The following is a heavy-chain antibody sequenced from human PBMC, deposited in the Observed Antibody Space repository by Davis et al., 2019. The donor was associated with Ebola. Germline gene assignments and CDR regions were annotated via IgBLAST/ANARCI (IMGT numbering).Heavy chain of an antibody. J-gene: IGHJ3*02. V-gene: IGHV3-73*01. CDR1: GFTFSSYG. CDR2: IRSKANSYAT. CDR3: ARDWGITTVVTPDAFDI. Sequence: GESLKISCAASGFTFSSYGMHWVRQASGKGLEWVGRIRSKANSYATAYAASVKGRFTISRDDSKNTAYLQMNSLRDEDTAVYYCARDWGITTVVTPDAFDIWGQGTMVTVSS. D-gene: IGHD4-23*01.